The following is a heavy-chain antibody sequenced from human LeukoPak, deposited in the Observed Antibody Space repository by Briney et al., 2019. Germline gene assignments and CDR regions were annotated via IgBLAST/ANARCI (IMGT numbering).Heavy chain of an antibody. V-gene: IGHV3-23*01. CDR3: VKDINTAYYDILSGHRNWFDP. Sequence: PGGSLRLSCAASGFTFSTYAMSWVRQAPGKGLEWISAITSSGGSTYYADSVKGRFTISRDDSKNTLYLQMNGLRGEDTAVYYCVKDINTAYYDILSGHRNWFDPWGQGTLVIVSS. J-gene: IGHJ5*02. CDR1: GFTFSTYA. D-gene: IGHD3-9*01. CDR2: ITSSGGST.